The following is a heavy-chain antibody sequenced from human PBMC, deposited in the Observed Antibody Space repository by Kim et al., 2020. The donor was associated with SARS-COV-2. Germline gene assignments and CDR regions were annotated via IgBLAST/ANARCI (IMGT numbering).Heavy chain of an antibody. CDR1: GGSVSSGSYY. V-gene: IGHV4-61*01. CDR2: IYYSGST. Sequence: SETLSLTCTVSGGSVSSGSYYWNWIRQPPGKGLEWIGYIYYSGSTNYNPSLKSRVTISVDTSKNQFSLKLSSVTAADTAVYYCARMGYCSGTSCYPFDY. J-gene: IGHJ4*01. CDR3: ARMGYCSGTSCYPFDY. D-gene: IGHD2-2*01.